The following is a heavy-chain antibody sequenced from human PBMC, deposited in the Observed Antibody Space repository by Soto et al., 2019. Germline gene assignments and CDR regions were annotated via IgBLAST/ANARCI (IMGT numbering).Heavy chain of an antibody. CDR1: GGSISGYY. CDR3: ARTIRRGGGFDY. Sequence: QVQLQESGPGLVKPSDTLSLTCSVSGGSISGYYWSWIRQPPGKGLEWIGYIYHRGTTNYSPSLKSRVTISADMSKNQFSLKLSSVTAADTAVYYCARTIRRGGGFDYWGQGTLVTVSS. V-gene: IGHV4-59*07. CDR2: IYHRGTT. D-gene: IGHD3-10*01. J-gene: IGHJ4*02.